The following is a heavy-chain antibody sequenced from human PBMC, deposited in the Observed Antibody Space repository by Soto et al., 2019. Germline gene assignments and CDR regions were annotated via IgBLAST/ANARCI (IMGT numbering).Heavy chain of an antibody. CDR2: ISANNGDT. Sequence: QIQMVQSGAEVKKPGASVKVSCKASGYTFSNYGFSWVRQAPGQGLEWLGWISANNGDTDYAQKVKGRITMSTDTSTSTAYMELRSLPSDATAVYYCARDRISLKLVGVDFDYWGQGTLVTVAS. V-gene: IGHV1-18*04. CDR3: ARDRISLKLVGVDFDY. D-gene: IGHD2-8*02. J-gene: IGHJ4*02. CDR1: GYTFSNYG.